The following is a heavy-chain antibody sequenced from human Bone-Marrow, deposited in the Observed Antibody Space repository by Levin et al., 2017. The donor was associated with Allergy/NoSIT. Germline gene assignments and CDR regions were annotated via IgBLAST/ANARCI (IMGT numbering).Heavy chain of an antibody. D-gene: IGHD5-12*01. V-gene: IGHV1-3*03. CDR3: AREDIVAAIFPFDV. Sequence: ASVKVSCKASGSGYSVTHYAIHWVRQAPGQSLEWMGRINVGDGDTKYSQEFQDRITITRDTSARTAFMELSSLTSKDTAVYYCAREDIVAAIFPFDVWGQGTLVSVSS. CDR1: GSGYSVTHYA. J-gene: IGHJ4*02. CDR2: INVGDGDT.